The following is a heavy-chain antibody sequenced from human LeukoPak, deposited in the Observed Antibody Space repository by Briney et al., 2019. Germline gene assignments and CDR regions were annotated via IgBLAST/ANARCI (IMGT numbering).Heavy chain of an antibody. CDR1: GYTFTSYG. CDR3: ARESAPYSSSPFDY. D-gene: IGHD6-6*01. V-gene: IGHV1-18*01. Sequence: ASVKVSCKASGYTFTSYGISWVRQAPGRGLEWMGWISAYNGNTNYAQKLQGRVTMTTDTSTSTAYMELRSLRSDDTAVYYCARESAPYSSSPFDYWGQGTLVTVSS. CDR2: ISAYNGNT. J-gene: IGHJ4*02.